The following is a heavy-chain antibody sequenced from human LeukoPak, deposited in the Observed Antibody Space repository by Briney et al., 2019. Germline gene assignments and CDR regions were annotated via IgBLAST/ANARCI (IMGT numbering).Heavy chain of an antibody. CDR3: ARGAYYYDSSGYYSG. Sequence: GASVKVSCKASGYTFTGYYMHWVRQPPGQGLEWMGWINPNSGGTNYAQKFQGRVTMTRDTSISTAYMELSRLRSDDTAVYYCARGAYYYDSSGYYSGWGQGTLVTVSS. CDR1: GYTFTGYY. CDR2: INPNSGGT. D-gene: IGHD3-22*01. J-gene: IGHJ4*02. V-gene: IGHV1-2*02.